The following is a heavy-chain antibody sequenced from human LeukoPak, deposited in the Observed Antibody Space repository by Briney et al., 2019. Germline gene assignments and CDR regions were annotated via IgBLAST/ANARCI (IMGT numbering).Heavy chain of an antibody. CDR1: GGSINNSSYY. CDR2: IYHSGST. J-gene: IGHJ4*02. V-gene: IGHV4-39*07. Sequence: SETLSLTCTVSGGSINNSSYYWGWIRQPPGKGLEWIGSIYHSGSTYYNPSLKSRVTISVDTSKNQFSLKLSSVTAADTAVYYCARAQWELLYYFDYWGQGTLVTVSS. CDR3: ARAQWELLYYFDY. D-gene: IGHD1-26*01.